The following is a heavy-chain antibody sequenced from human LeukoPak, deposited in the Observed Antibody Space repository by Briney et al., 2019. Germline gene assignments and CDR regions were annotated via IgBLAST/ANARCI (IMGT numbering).Heavy chain of an antibody. CDR3: ARVSGYSYGYFDY. J-gene: IGHJ4*02. CDR1: GGSISSSTYY. V-gene: IGHV4-39*07. D-gene: IGHD5-18*01. CDR2: INHSGST. Sequence: PSETLSLTCTVSGGSISSSTYYWGWIRQPPGKGLEWIGEINHSGSTNYNPSLKSRVTISVDTSKNQFSLKLSSVTAADTAVYYCARVSGYSYGYFDYWGQGTLVTVSS.